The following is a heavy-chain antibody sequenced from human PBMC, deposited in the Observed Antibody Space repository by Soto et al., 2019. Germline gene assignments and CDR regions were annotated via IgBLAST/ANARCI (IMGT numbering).Heavy chain of an antibody. Sequence: QLQLQESGPGLVKSSETLSLTCTVSGGSIISTTYYWGWIRQPPGKGLEWIGSMSYSGSTNYNTSLKSRVTISVDTSKNRFFLNLTSVTATDTALYYCASEAGDYTYDYWGQGTLVTVSS. D-gene: IGHD4-17*01. CDR1: GGSIISTTYY. CDR2: MSYSGST. J-gene: IGHJ4*02. V-gene: IGHV4-39*01. CDR3: ASEAGDYTYDY.